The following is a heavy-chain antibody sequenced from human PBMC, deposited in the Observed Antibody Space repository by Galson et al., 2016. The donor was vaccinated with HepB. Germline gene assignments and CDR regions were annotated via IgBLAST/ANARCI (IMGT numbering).Heavy chain of an antibody. J-gene: IGHJ6*04. V-gene: IGHV4-31*02. CDR1: GFTFSSYS. CDR2: ISYSGST. Sequence: LRLSCAASGFTFSSYSMNWVRQLPGKGLEWIGYISYSGSTDYNPSLQSRVTISADTSKNQFSLMLSSVTAADSAVYFCARDHCTGGVCYSSPWYYGMDVRGEGTTVTVSS. CDR3: ARDHCTGGVCYSSPWYYGMDV. D-gene: IGHD2-8*02.